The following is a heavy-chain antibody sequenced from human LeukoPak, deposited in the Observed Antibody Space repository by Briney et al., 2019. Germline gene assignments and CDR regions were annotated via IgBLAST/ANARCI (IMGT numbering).Heavy chain of an antibody. J-gene: IGHJ4*02. Sequence: ASVKVSCKASGYTFTSYYMHWVRQAPGQGLEWMGIINPSGGSTSYAQKFQGRVTMTRDASISTAYLELSSLRSEDTAVYYCARNLMYCSSTTCYLDYWGQGTLVTVSS. D-gene: IGHD2-2*01. CDR2: INPSGGST. CDR1: GYTFTSYY. CDR3: ARNLMYCSSTTCYLDY. V-gene: IGHV1-46*01.